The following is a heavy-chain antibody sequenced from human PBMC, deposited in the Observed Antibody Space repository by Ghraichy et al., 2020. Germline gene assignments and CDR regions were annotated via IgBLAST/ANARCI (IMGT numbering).Heavy chain of an antibody. V-gene: IGHV3-23*01. D-gene: IGHD2-2*01. CDR2: ISASGGNS. Sequence: GGSLRLSCAASGFTFSSYAMSWVRQAPGKGLEWVSGISASGGNSYFADSVKGRFTISRDNFKNTLFLQMNSLRAEDTAVYYCAKRRGLDCSSTSCYPDYWGQGTLVTVSS. CDR1: GFTFSSYA. CDR3: AKRRGLDCSSTSCYPDY. J-gene: IGHJ4*02.